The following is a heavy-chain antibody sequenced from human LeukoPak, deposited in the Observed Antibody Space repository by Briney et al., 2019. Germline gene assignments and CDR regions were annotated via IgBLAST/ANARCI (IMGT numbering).Heavy chain of an antibody. CDR2: ISSSSRNT. V-gene: IGHV3-21*01. D-gene: IGHD3-3*01. CDR3: ARGGTFGVDISDY. Sequence: GGTLRLSCAVSGFTFSTYSMTWVRQAPGKGLEWVSSISSSSRNTYYADSVKGRFTISRDNAKNSLYLQMNSLRAEDTAVYYCARGGTFGVDISDYWGQGTLVTVSS. J-gene: IGHJ4*02. CDR1: GFTFSTYS.